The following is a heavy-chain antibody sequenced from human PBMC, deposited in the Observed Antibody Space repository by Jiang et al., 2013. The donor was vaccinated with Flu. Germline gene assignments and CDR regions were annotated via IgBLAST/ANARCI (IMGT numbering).Heavy chain of an antibody. D-gene: IGHD2-21*02. V-gene: IGHV1-69*17. Sequence: SGAEVKKPGSSVKVSCKASGGTSSSYTIIWVRQAPGQGLEWMGGILPIVGIADYAQKFQGRVTITADKSTSAAYMEFSSLRSEDTAIYYCARAASCGGDCYYFDYVGPG. CDR2: ILPIVGIA. CDR3: ARAASCGGDCYYFDY. CDR1: GGTSSSYT. J-gene: IGHJ4*02.